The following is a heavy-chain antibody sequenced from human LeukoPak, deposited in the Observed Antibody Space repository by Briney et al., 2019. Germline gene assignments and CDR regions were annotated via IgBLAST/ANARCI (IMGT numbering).Heavy chain of an antibody. J-gene: IGHJ4*02. D-gene: IGHD1-26*01. Sequence: HAGGSLRLSCAASGFTFTSYWMHWVRQAPGKGLVLVSRINIDGTNTRYADSVKGRFTISRDNAKNTLYLHMNSLRAEDTAVYYCARDQAQWEFLSPPDCWGQGTLVTVSS. CDR2: INIDGTNT. CDR3: ARDQAQWEFLSPPDC. CDR1: GFTFTSYW. V-gene: IGHV3-74*01.